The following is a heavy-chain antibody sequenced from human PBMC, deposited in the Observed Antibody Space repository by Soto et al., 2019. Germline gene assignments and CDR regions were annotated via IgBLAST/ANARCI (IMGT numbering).Heavy chain of an antibody. CDR3: ARREIQGPFDF. V-gene: IGHV4-28*01. J-gene: IGHJ4*02. D-gene: IGHD1-26*01. Sequence: SETLSLTCAVSGYSISSSNWWGWIRQPPGKGLEWIGYIYYSGTTYYNPSLKSRVTMSVDTSKNQFSLKLTSVTAVDTAVYYCARREIQGPFDFWVQGTLVTVSS. CDR2: IYYSGTT. CDR1: GYSISSSNW.